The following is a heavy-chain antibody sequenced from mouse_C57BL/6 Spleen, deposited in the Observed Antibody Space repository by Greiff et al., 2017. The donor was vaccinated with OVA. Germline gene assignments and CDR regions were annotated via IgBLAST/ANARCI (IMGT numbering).Heavy chain of an antibody. V-gene: IGHV1-18*01. J-gene: IGHJ1*03. D-gene: IGHD2-5*01. CDR1: GYTFTDYN. Sequence: VQLKESGPELVKPGASVKIPCKASGYTFTDYNMDWVKQSHGKSLEWIGDINPNNGGTIYNQKFKGKATLTVDKSSSTAYMELRSLTSEDTAVYYCASIDYSNPGYFDVWGTGTTVTVSS. CDR2: INPNNGGT. CDR3: ASIDYSNPGYFDV.